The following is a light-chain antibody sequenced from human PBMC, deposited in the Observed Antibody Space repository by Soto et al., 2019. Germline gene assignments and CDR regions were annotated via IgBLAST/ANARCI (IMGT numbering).Light chain of an antibody. Sequence: SQSPYTLSLSPGERATLSCRASQSVGSIYLAWYQQKPGQAPRLLIYGASTRATGIPARFSGSGSGTEFTLTISSLQSEDFAVYYCQQYNNWPPWTFGQGTKVDIK. J-gene: IGKJ1*01. CDR2: GAS. CDR3: QQYNNWPPWT. V-gene: IGKV3-15*01. CDR1: QSVGSIY.